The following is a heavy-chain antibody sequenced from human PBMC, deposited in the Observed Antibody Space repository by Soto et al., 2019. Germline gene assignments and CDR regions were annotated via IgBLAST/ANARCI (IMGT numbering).Heavy chain of an antibody. CDR2: INHSGST. D-gene: IGHD1-1*01. J-gene: IGHJ2*01. CDR3: AREVPSRYFDL. V-gene: IGHV4-34*01. CDR1: GGSISSYY. Sequence: SSETLSLTCTVSGGSISSYYWNWIRQPPGKGLEWIGEINHSGSTIYNTSLESRVTTSLDTSRKQFTLKMRSATAADTAVYYCAREVPSRYFDLWGRGTPVTVSS.